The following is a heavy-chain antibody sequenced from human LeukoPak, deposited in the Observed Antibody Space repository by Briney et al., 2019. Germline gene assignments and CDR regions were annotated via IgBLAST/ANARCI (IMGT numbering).Heavy chain of an antibody. CDR2: ISAYNGYT. V-gene: IGHV1-18*04. D-gene: IGHD5-18*01. Sequence: ASVKVSCKASGYTFTSYGISWVRQAPGQGLERMGWISAYNGYTNYAQKLQGRVTMTTDTSTSTAYLELRSLRSDDTAVYYCARKKSRGYSYGRTNWFDPWGQGTLVTVSS. J-gene: IGHJ5*02. CDR1: GYTFTSYG. CDR3: ARKKSRGYSYGRTNWFDP.